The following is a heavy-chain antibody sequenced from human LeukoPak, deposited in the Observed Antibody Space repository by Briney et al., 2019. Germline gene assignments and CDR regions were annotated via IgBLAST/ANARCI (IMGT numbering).Heavy chain of an antibody. D-gene: IGHD2-2*01. CDR1: GYTFSNYG. J-gene: IGHJ4*02. CDR3: ARGSNRWFAFDY. CDR2: ISIYNGNT. V-gene: IGHV1-18*01. Sequence: ASVKVSCQASGYTFSNYGISWVRQAPGQGLEWMGWISIYNGNTNYAQKVQGRVTMTTDTSTSTAYMELRSLRSDDTAVYYCARGSNRWFAFDYWGQGTLVTVSS.